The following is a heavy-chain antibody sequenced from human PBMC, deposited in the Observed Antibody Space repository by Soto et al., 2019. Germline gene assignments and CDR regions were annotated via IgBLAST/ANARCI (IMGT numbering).Heavy chain of an antibody. CDR3: AHTWGLPFDY. V-gene: IGHV2-5*02. Sequence: QITLKESGPTLVKPTQTLTLTCTYSGFSLRTTGVGVGWIRQPPGKALEWLGIFYWDDDKSYSPSLKNTLTLTNDISKSQVVLTLTNMDPVDTATYYCAHTWGLPFDYWGQGTLVIVSS. J-gene: IGHJ4*02. CDR2: FYWDDDK. D-gene: IGHD3-16*01. CDR1: GFSLRTTGVG.